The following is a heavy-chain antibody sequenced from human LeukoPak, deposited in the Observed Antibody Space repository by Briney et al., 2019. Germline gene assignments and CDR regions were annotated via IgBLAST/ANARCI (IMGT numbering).Heavy chain of an antibody. CDR3: ARLRYDSSGYYYLDY. J-gene: IGHJ4*02. Sequence: MSSETLSLTCTVSGGSISSYYWSWIRQPPGKGLEWIGYIYYSGSTNYNPSLKSRVTISVDTSKNQFSLKLSSVTAADTAVYYCARLRYDSSGYYYLDYWGQGTLVTVSS. V-gene: IGHV4-59*01. CDR2: IYYSGST. D-gene: IGHD3-22*01. CDR1: GGSISSYY.